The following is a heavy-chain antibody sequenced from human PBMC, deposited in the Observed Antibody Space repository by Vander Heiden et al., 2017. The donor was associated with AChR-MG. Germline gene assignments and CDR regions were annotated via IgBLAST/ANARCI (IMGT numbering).Heavy chain of an antibody. V-gene: IGHV5-10-1*03. Sequence: QLVQFAAAVTKPGASLSISCQATGSSFSHYRITRLRQGPGKGLHWMGQMDPSDSYTTYRSSFQGHVTISVDKSLSTAYLHWSGVRASGGAVDYCAKGSEVSSAIGTDRFDYWGRGTLVTVSS. D-gene: IGHD1-1*01. CDR1: GSSFSHYR. J-gene: IGHJ4*02. CDR2: MDPSDSYT. CDR3: AKGSEVSSAIGTDRFDY.